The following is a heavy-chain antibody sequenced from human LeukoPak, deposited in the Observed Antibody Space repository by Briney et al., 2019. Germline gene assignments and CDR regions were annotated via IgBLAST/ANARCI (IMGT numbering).Heavy chain of an antibody. CDR1: GGSFSSYY. CDR3: ARDAFRAFDI. V-gene: IGHV4-59*01. J-gene: IGHJ3*02. Sequence: SETLSLTCAVYGGSFSSYYWSWIRQPPGKGLEWIGYIYYSGSTNYNPSLKSRVTISVDTSKNQFSLKLSSVTAADTAVYYCARDAFRAFDIWGQGTMVTVSS. CDR2: IYYSGST. D-gene: IGHD2/OR15-2a*01.